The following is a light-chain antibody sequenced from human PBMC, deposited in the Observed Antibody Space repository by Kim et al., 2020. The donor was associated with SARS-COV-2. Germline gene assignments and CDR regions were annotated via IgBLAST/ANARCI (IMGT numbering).Light chain of an antibody. CDR3: QQYNNWPRS. J-gene: IGKJ3*01. CDR2: GAS. CDR1: QSVSTN. Sequence: VSPGERATLSCRASQSVSTNLAWYQQKSGQPPRLLIYGASSTATDIPARFSGSGSGTEFTLTITSLQSEDFAVYYCQQYNNWPRSFGPGTRWISN. V-gene: IGKV3-15*01.